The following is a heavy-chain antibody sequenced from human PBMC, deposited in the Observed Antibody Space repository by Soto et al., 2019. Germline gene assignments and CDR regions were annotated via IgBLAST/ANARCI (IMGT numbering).Heavy chain of an antibody. Sequence: QVQLVQSGAEVKKPGSSVKVSCKASGGTFSSYAISCVRQAPGQGLEWMGGIIPIFGTANYAQKFQGRVTITADKSTSTAYMELSSLRSEDTAVYYCAKGMGYYDSSGYLHDAFDIWGQGTMVTVSS. CDR1: GGTFSSYA. D-gene: IGHD3-22*01. CDR3: AKGMGYYDSSGYLHDAFDI. J-gene: IGHJ3*02. CDR2: IIPIFGTA. V-gene: IGHV1-69*06.